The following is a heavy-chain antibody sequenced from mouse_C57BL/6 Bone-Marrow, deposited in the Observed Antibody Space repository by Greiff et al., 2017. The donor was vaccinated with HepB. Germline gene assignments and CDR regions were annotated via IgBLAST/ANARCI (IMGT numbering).Heavy chain of an antibody. J-gene: IGHJ2*01. CDR1: GFTFSSYA. D-gene: IGHD1-1*01. CDR2: ISDGGSYT. CDR3: ARDRERYEYYYTYYFDC. Sequence: EVHLVESGGGLVKPGGSLKLSCAASGFTFSSYAMSWVRQTPEKRLEWVATISDGGSYTYYPDNVKGRFIISRDNAKNNLYLQMSHLKSEDTAMYYCARDRERYEYYYTYYFDCWGQGTTLTVSS. V-gene: IGHV5-4*01.